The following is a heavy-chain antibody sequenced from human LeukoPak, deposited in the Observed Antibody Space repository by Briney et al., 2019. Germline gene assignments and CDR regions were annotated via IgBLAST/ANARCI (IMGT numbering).Heavy chain of an antibody. CDR2: INPSGGST. CDR3: ARDLSWELLRSDAFDI. CDR1: GYTFTSYY. V-gene: IGHV1-46*01. Sequence: WASVKVSCKASGYTFTSYYMHWVRQAPGQGLEWMGIINPSGGSTSCAQKFQGRVTMTRDMSTSTVYMELSSLRSEDTAVYYCARDLSWELLRSDAFDIWGQGTMVTVSS. D-gene: IGHD1-26*01. J-gene: IGHJ3*02.